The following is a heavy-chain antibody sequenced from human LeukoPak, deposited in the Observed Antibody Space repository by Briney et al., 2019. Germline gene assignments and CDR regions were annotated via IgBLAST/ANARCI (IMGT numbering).Heavy chain of an antibody. J-gene: IGHJ4*02. CDR2: ISGSGGSA. Sequence: PGGSLRLSCAASGFTFSSYAMSWVRRAPGKGLEWVSAISGSGGSAYYADSVKGRFTISRDNSKNTLYLQMSSLRAEDTAVYYCARDGYVAGTDYWGQGTLVTVSS. D-gene: IGHD6-19*01. CDR3: ARDGYVAGTDY. CDR1: GFTFSSYA. V-gene: IGHV3-23*01.